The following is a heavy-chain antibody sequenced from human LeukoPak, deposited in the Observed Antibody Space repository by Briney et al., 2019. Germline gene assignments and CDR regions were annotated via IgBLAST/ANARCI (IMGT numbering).Heavy chain of an antibody. CDR2: ISYDGSNK. V-gene: IGHV3-30*04. D-gene: IGHD3-10*01. J-gene: IGHJ3*02. Sequence: GGSLRLSCAASGFTFSSYAMHWVRQAPGKGLEWVAAISYDGSNKYYADSVKGRFTISRDNSKNTLYLQMNSLRAEDTAVYYCARDRYYGSGSHAFDIWGQGTMVTVSS. CDR3: ARDRYYGSGSHAFDI. CDR1: GFTFSSYA.